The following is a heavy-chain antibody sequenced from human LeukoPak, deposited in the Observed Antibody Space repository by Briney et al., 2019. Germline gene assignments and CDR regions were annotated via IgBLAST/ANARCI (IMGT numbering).Heavy chain of an antibody. Sequence: GESLKISCKGSGYSFTSYWIGWGRQKPGKGLEGLGIIYPGNSYTRYTPSVQCQVTISADKSISTAYLQWSSLKASDTAMCYCAGENWGLNAFDIWGQGTMVTVSS. CDR2: IYPGNSYT. D-gene: IGHD7-27*01. J-gene: IGHJ3*02. CDR1: GYSFTSYW. V-gene: IGHV5-51*01. CDR3: AGENWGLNAFDI.